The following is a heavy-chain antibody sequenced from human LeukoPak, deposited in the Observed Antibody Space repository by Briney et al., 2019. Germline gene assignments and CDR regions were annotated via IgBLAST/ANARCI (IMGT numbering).Heavy chain of an antibody. Sequence: GGSLRLSCAASGFIFDDYAMHWGRQAPGKGLGWVSGISWNSGSIGYADSVKGRFTISRDNAKNSLYLQMNSLRAEDTAVYYCARRTRASGVDVWGKGTTVTVSS. CDR1: GFIFDDYA. J-gene: IGHJ6*04. CDR2: ISWNSGSI. CDR3: ARRTRASGVDV. D-gene: IGHD1-26*01. V-gene: IGHV3-9*01.